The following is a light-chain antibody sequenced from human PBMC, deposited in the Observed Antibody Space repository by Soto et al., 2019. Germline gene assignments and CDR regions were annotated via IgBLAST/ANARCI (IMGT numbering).Light chain of an antibody. V-gene: IGKV3-20*01. CDR2: GVS. J-gene: IGKJ4*01. CDR1: QSVRSDY. Sequence: VLKQSPDTLSLSPGQRATLSCRASQSVRSDYLAWYQQKPGQAPRVIIFGVSTRATGVPDRFSGSGAGTDFTLTISRLEPEDFALYYCQLYGNSTYTFGGGTKVDIK. CDR3: QLYGNSTYT.